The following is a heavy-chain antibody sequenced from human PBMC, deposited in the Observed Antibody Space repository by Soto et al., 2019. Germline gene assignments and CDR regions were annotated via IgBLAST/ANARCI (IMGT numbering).Heavy chain of an antibody. D-gene: IGHD4-4*01. J-gene: IGHJ4*02. Sequence: ASVKVSCKASGYTFTRYGISWVRQAPGQGLEWMGWISGYNGDTKYAQKFQGRVTMTTDTSTSTAYMELRSLRSDDTAVYYCVRGEYSFDFWGQGTLVTVSS. CDR1: GYTFTRYG. CDR3: VRGEYSFDF. V-gene: IGHV1-18*01. CDR2: ISGYNGDT.